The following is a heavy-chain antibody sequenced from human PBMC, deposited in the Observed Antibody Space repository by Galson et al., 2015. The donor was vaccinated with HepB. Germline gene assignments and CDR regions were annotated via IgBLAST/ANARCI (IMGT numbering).Heavy chain of an antibody. CDR1: GFTFSSYA. Sequence: LRLSCAASGFTFSSYAMHWVRQAPGKGLEWVAVISYDGSNKYYADSVKGRFTISRDNSKNTLYLQMNSLRAEDTAVYYCAREGANFDAFDIWGQGTMVTVSS. CDR2: ISYDGSNK. D-gene: IGHD1-26*01. CDR3: AREGANFDAFDI. J-gene: IGHJ3*02. V-gene: IGHV3-30-3*01.